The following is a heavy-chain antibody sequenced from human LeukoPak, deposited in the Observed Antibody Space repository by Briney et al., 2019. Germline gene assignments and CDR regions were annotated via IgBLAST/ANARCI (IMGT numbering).Heavy chain of an antibody. CDR1: GFTFSSYW. Sequence: PGGSLRLSCVASGFTFSSYWMTWVRQAPGKGLEWVANIKTDGSQIYYVDSVKGRFTISRDNAKNSLYLQMNSLRAEDTAVYYCARASGGISVIDAFDIWGQGTMVTVSS. CDR3: ARASGGISVIDAFDI. V-gene: IGHV3-7*01. D-gene: IGHD3-3*02. CDR2: IKTDGSQI. J-gene: IGHJ3*02.